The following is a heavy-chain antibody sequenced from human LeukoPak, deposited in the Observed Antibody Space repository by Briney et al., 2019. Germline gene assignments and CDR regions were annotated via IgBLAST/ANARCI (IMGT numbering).Heavy chain of an antibody. V-gene: IGHV1-24*01. CDR2: FDSEDGET. CDR1: GYTLTEMS. J-gene: IGHJ6*02. Sequence: ASVKVSRKVSGYTLTEMSIHWVRQAPGGALEWMGGFDSEDGETVYAPKFQGRVTMTEDTSADTAYMELSSLRSEDTAVYYCTTCLNGAGQPVAIYYYGMDVWGQGTTVTVSS. D-gene: IGHD2-2*01. CDR3: TTCLNGAGQPVAIYYYGMDV.